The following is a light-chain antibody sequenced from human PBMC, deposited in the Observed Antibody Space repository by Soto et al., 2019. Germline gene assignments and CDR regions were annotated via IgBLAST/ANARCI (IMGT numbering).Light chain of an antibody. V-gene: IGLV2-14*03. CDR1: SGDVGGYNY. CDR3: SSYTTSNTRQIV. CDR2: DVS. Sequence: QPVLTQPASVSGSPGQSITISCTGTSGDVGGYNYVSWYQHHPGKAPKLMIYDVSNRPSGVSNRFSGSKSGNTASLTISGLQPEDEADYYCSSYTTSNTRQIVFGTGTKVTAL. J-gene: IGLJ1*01.